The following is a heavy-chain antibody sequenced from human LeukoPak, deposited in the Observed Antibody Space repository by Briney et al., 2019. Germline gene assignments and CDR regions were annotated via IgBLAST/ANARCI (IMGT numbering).Heavy chain of an antibody. Sequence: GGSLRLSCAASGFTFSSYWMSWVRRAPGKGLEWVANIKEDGSEKYYVDSVKGRFTISRDNAKNSLDLQMNSLRAEDTAVYYCARYSGSYYYGFDDWGQGTLVTVSS. V-gene: IGHV3-7*05. J-gene: IGHJ4*02. CDR3: ARYSGSYYYGFDD. CDR2: IKEDGSEK. CDR1: GFTFSSYW. D-gene: IGHD1-26*01.